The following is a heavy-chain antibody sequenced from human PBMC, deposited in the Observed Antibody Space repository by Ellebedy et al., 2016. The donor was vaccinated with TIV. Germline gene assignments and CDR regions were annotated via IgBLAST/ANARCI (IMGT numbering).Heavy chain of an antibody. J-gene: IGHJ4*02. Sequence: GESLKISCQDSGYSFTAEWISWVRQMPGKGLEWMGRIDPSGSYIQYRPSSQGHVTISIDKSINTAYLQWSSLQASDTAIYYCSRLGRYCTDGLCYAYWGQGTLVTVSS. V-gene: IGHV5-10-1*01. CDR3: SRLGRYCTDGLCYAY. CDR1: GYSFTAEW. D-gene: IGHD2-8*01. CDR2: IDPSGSYI.